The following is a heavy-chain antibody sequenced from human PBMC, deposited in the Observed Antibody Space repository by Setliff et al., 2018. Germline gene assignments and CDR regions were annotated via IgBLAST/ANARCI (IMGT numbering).Heavy chain of an antibody. D-gene: IGHD3-22*01. V-gene: IGHV3-7*01. CDR3: AKDLVRVGLLARYFDY. CDR2: IKEDGSQR. J-gene: IGHJ4*02. Sequence: HPGGSLRLSCAASGFDFKTHWMDWARQAPGKGLEWVANIKEDGSQRNYVDAVRGRFTISRDNAKNSLYLQMNSLRAEDTAVYYCAKDLVRVGLLARYFDYWGQGTLVTVSS. CDR1: GFDFKTHW.